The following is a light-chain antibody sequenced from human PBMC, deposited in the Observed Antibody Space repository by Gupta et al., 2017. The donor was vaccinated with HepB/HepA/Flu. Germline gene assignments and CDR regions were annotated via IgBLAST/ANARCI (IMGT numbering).Light chain of an antibody. V-gene: IGLV2-14*03. CDR1: SSDIGAYNY. J-gene: IGLJ1*01. CDR3: CSYSSSRSYV. CDR2: DVY. Sequence: QSALTQPASVSGSPGQSITISCTGTSSDIGAYNYVSWYQQHPGKVPKLVIFDVYSRPSGVSNRFSGSKSGNTASLTISGLQAEDEADYYCCSYSSSRSYVFRTGTEVTVL.